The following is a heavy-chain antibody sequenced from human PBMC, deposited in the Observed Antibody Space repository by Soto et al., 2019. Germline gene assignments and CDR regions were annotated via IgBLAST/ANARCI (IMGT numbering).Heavy chain of an antibody. CDR3: AREKDDSSGRNWFDP. V-gene: IGHV4-30-4*01. CDR1: GGSISSGDSY. D-gene: IGHD3-22*01. J-gene: IGHJ5*02. Sequence: SETLSLTCTVSGGSISSGDSYWSWIRQPPVKGLEWIWYMYYSGSTYYNPSLKSRVTLSVDTSKNQFSLKLSSVTAADTALYYFAREKDDSSGRNWFDPWGQGTLVTVSS. CDR2: MYYSGST.